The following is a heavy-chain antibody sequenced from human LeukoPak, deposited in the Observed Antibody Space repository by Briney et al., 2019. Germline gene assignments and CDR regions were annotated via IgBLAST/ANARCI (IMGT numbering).Heavy chain of an antibody. CDR1: GFTVSSNY. CDR2: IYSGGST. V-gene: IGHV3-53*01. CDR3: ARGYDFWSGNFDY. D-gene: IGHD3-3*01. J-gene: IGHJ4*02. Sequence: GGSLRLSCAASGFTVSSNYMSWVRQAPGKGLEWVSVIYSGGSTYYADSVKGRFTISRDNSKNTLYLRMNSLRAEDTAVYYCARGYDFWSGNFDYWGQGTLVTVSS.